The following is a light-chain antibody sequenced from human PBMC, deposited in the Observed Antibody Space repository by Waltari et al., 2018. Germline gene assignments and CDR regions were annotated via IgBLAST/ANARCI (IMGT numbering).Light chain of an antibody. CDR1: SSDVGTYDL. CDR3: CSYLGSSTWV. V-gene: IGLV2-23*01. CDR2: EDL. J-gene: IGLJ2*01. Sequence: QSALTQPASVSGSPGQSITISCTGTSSDVGTYDLLSWYQEHPGKAPRLIIYEDLKRPSGVSTRFSGSKSGNTASLTISGLQTEDEADYYCCSYLGSSTWVFGGGTKLTVL.